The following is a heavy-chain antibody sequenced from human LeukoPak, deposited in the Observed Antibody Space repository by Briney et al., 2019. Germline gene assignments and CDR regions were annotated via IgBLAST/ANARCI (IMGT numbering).Heavy chain of an antibody. Sequence: GASVKVACKTSGGTFSSYAISWVRQSPGQGLEWMGGIIPIFGTANYAQKFQGRVTITADESTRTAYMELSSLRSEDTAVYYCARWPKHDSSGSCDYWGQGTLVTVSS. V-gene: IGHV1-69*13. CDR3: ARWPKHDSSGSCDY. J-gene: IGHJ4*02. D-gene: IGHD3-22*01. CDR2: IIPIFGTA. CDR1: GGTFSSYA.